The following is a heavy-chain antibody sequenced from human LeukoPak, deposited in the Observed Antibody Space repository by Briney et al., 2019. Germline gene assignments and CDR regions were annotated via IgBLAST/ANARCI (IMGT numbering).Heavy chain of an antibody. V-gene: IGHV4-39*07. Sequence: SETLSLTCTVSGGSISSSSYYWGWIRQPPGKGLEWIGSIYYSGSTYYNPSLKSRVTISVDTSKNQFSLKLSSVTAADTAVYYCARGLRFFWGAFDIWGQGTMGTVSS. J-gene: IGHJ3*02. D-gene: IGHD3-3*01. CDR2: IYYSGST. CDR1: GGSISSSSYY. CDR3: ARGLRFFWGAFDI.